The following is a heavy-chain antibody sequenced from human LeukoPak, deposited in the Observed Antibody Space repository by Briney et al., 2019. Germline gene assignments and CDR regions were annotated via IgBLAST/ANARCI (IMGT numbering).Heavy chain of an antibody. J-gene: IGHJ5*02. CDR2: INHSGST. V-gene: IGHV4-34*01. CDR3: ARQRIAAAGRNWFDP. Sequence: PSETLSLTCAVYGGSFSGYYWSWIRQPPGKGLEWIGEINHSGSTNYNPSLKSRVTISVDTSKNQFSLKLSSVTAADTAVYYCARQRIAAAGRNWFDPWGQGTLVAVSS. CDR1: GGSFSGYY. D-gene: IGHD6-13*01.